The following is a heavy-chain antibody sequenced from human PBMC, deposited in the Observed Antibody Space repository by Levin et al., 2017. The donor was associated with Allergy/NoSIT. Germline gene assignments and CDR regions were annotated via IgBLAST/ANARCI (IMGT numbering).Heavy chain of an antibody. Sequence: ASVKVSCKASGYSFISYDIHWVRQATGQGLEWMGWINPKTGNTFYGQRFQGRVTMTKDTSISTAYMELTSLKSEDTAVYYCAVGKTESDFGGGYPNWFDSWGQGTLVTVSS. D-gene: IGHD3-3*01. CDR3: AVGKTESDFGGGYPNWFDS. CDR2: INPKTGNT. V-gene: IGHV1-8*01. CDR1: GYSFISYD. J-gene: IGHJ5*01.